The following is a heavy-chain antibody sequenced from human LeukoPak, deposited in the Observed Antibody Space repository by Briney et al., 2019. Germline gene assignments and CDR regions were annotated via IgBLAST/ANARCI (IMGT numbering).Heavy chain of an antibody. D-gene: IGHD2-15*01. CDR1: GFTFSSNG. J-gene: IGHJ3*02. Sequence: SLRCSCAASGFTFSSNGMHWLPPAPGQGREGMAIIWYDGSNKYYADSVKGRFTISRDNSKNTLYLQMNSLRAEDTAVYYCARDQTFVVVVATLTYAFDIWGQGTMVTVSS. CDR3: ARDQTFVVVVATLTYAFDI. V-gene: IGHV3-33*01. CDR2: IWYDGSNK.